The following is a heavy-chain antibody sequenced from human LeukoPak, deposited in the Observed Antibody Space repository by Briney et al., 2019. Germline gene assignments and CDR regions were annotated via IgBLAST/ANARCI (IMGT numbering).Heavy chain of an antibody. V-gene: IGHV3-23*01. CDR2: ISGSGGST. CDR3: AKEQEYLAAAGTGDCTDY. D-gene: IGHD6-13*01. Sequence: EAGGTLRLSCAASGFTFSSYGMSWVRQAPGKGLEWVSGISGSGGSTYYADSVKGRFIISRDNSKNTLYLQMNSLRAEDTAVYYCAKEQEYLAAAGTGDCTDYWGQGTLVTVSS. CDR1: GFTFSSYG. J-gene: IGHJ4*02.